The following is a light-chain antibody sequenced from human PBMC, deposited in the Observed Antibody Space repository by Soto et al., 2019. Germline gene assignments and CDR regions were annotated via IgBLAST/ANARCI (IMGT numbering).Light chain of an antibody. J-gene: IGLJ1*01. CDR3: CSYAGRYTYV. Sequence: QSALTQPRSVSGSPGQSVAISCTGTSSDVGGYNYVSWYQQHPGKAPKVMIYDVNKRPSGVPDRFSGSKSGNTASLTISGLQADDEADYYCCSYAGRYTYVFGSGTKFTVL. V-gene: IGLV2-11*01. CDR1: SSDVGGYNY. CDR2: DVN.